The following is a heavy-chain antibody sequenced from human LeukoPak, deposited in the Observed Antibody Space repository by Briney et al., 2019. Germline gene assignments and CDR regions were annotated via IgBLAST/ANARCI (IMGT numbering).Heavy chain of an antibody. V-gene: IGHV3-64D*09. D-gene: IGHD6-19*01. CDR3: VKDLSGWYSFES. CDR2: INDYGDNT. CDR1: GFTFSSFA. Sequence: QPGGSLRLSCSASGFTFSSFAMHWVRQAPGMGLEYVSGINDYGDNTHYGDSVRGRVTISRDDSMNTVHLQMSSLRDDDTAVYYCVKDLSGWYSFESWGQGTLVTVSS. J-gene: IGHJ4*02.